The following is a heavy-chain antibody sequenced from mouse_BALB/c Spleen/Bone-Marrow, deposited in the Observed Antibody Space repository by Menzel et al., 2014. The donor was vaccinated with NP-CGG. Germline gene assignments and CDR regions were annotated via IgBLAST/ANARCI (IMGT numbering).Heavy chain of an antibody. CDR3: ARGGNYPYSARDS. CDR2: INPSSGYT. V-gene: IGHV1-4*01. Sequence: QVQLKESGAELARPGASVKMSCKAPGYTFTYYTMHWVKQRPGQGLEWIGYINPSSGYTNYNQKFKAKATLTADKSSSTAYMQLSSLTSDDSTVYYCARGGNYPYSARDSGGQGNSVAVS. CDR1: GYTFTYYT. D-gene: IGHD2-1*01. J-gene: IGHJ4*01.